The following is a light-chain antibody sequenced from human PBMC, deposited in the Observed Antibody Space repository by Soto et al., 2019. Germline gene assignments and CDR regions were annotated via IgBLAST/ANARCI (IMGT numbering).Light chain of an antibody. CDR1: SSNIGAPYN. V-gene: IGLV1-40*01. J-gene: IGLJ3*02. CDR2: GNT. Sequence: QSVLTQPPSVSGAPGQRVTISCTGGSSNIGAPYNVHWYQQLPGTAPKLLIYGNTNRPSGVPDRFSGSKSGTSASLAITGLQPEDEADYYCQSFDLSQSWVFGGGTQPTV. CDR3: QSFDLSQSWV.